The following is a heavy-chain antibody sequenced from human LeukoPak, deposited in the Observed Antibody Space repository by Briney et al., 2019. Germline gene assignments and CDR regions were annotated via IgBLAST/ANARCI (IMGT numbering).Heavy chain of an antibody. Sequence: PSQTLSLTCTVSGGSISSGSYYWSWIRQPAGKGLEWIGRIYTSGSTNYNPSLKSRVTISVVTSKNQFSLKLSSVTAADTAVYYCAREDDFWSGLDYWGQGTLVTVSS. CDR3: AREDDFWSGLDY. D-gene: IGHD3-3*01. V-gene: IGHV4-61*02. J-gene: IGHJ4*02. CDR2: IYTSGST. CDR1: GGSISSGSYY.